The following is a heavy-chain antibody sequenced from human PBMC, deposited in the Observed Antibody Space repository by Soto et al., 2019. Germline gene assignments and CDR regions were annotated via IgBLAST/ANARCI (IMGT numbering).Heavy chain of an antibody. CDR3: AKSLGGGILDGMDV. CDR2: ISWDGGST. V-gene: IGHV3-43*01. D-gene: IGHD6-13*01. CDR1: GFTFDDYT. J-gene: IGHJ6*02. Sequence: GGSLRLSCAASGFTFDDYTMHWVRQAPGKGLEWVSLISWDGGSTYYADSVKGRFTISRDNSKNSLYLQMNSLRTEDTALYYCAKSLGGGILDGMDVWGQGTTVTVSS.